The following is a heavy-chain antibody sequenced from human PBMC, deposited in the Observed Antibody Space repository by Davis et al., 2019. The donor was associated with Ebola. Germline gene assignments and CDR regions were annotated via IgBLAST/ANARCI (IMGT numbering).Heavy chain of an antibody. J-gene: IGHJ4*02. D-gene: IGHD4-23*01. V-gene: IGHV3-7*03. CDR1: GFTFNYAW. CDR3: ARGLFFTHYGGWAY. Sequence: GESLKISCAASGFTFNYAWMSWVRQAPGKGLEWVATMKQDGSEKSYVKSVKGRFTISRDNADHSLFLQMNGLRAEDTAIYYCARGLFFTHYGGWAYWGQGTLVTVSS. CDR2: MKQDGSEK.